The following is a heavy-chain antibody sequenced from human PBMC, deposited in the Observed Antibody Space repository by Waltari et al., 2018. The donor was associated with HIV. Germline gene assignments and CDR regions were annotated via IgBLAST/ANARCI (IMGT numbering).Heavy chain of an antibody. V-gene: IGHV3-30*01. CDR1: GFIFIGVS. CDR3: ARDDRGAFDL. J-gene: IGHJ3*01. D-gene: IGHD3-10*01. Sequence: VQLVESGGGGVEPGRSVRLSCAASGFIFIGVSVPWVRQAPVNVLEWVAVISYDGSDKYYAESLKGRFTISRDNSKNTLHLQMNRLRAEDTAVYYCARDDRGAFDLWGQGTLVTVSS. CDR2: ISYDGSDK.